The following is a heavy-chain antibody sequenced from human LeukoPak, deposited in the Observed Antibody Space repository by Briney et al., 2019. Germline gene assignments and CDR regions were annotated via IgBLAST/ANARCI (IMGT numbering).Heavy chain of an antibody. V-gene: IGHV4-61*02. CDR1: GGSISSGSYY. CDR3: ASGHSYGGTFDY. CDR2: IYTSGST. Sequence: PSQTLSLTCTVSGGSISSGSYYWSWIRQPAGKGLEWIGRIYTSGSTNYNPSLKSRVTISVDTSKNQFSLKLSSVTAADTAVYYCASGHSYGGTFDYWGQGTLVTVSS. J-gene: IGHJ4*02. D-gene: IGHD5-18*01.